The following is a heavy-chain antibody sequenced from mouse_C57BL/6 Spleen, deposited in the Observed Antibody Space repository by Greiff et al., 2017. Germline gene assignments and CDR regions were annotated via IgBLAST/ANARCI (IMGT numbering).Heavy chain of an antibody. Sequence: VQLQQPGAELVRPGSSVKLSCKASGYTFTSYWMDWVKQRPGQGLEWIGNIYPSDSETHYNQKFKDKATLTVDKSSSTAYMQLSSLTSEDSAVYYCAREDGYYVSFAYWGQGTLVTVSA. CDR2: IYPSDSET. CDR1: GYTFTSYW. J-gene: IGHJ3*01. V-gene: IGHV1-61*01. CDR3: AREDGYYVSFAY. D-gene: IGHD2-3*01.